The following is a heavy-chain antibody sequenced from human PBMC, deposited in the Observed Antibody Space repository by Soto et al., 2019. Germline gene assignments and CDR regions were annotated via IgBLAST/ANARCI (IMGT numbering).Heavy chain of an antibody. CDR2: SYYSGGT. V-gene: IGHV4-39*01. J-gene: IGHJ5*02. D-gene: IGHD2-2*01. Sequence: LSLTCTVSGGSISSSSYYWGGIRQPPGKGLEWIGSSYYSGGTYYNPSLKSRVTISVDTSKNQFSLKLSSVTAADTAVYYCARHAVAVVPAAMGDWFDPWGQGTLVTVS. CDR1: GGSISSSSYY. CDR3: ARHAVAVVPAAMGDWFDP.